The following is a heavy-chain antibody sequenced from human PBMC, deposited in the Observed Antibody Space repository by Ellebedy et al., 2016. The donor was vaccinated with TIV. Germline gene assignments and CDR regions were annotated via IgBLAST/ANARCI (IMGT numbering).Heavy chain of an antibody. Sequence: ASVKVSCXASGYSFIGYYMHWVRQAPGQGLEWMGWINPNSGGTTYAQKFQGRVNLTRDTSITTAYMELSRLRSNDSAVYYCAVGATTPWGQGTLITVSS. V-gene: IGHV1-2*02. CDR3: AVGATTP. J-gene: IGHJ5*02. D-gene: IGHD1-26*01. CDR2: INPNSGGT. CDR1: GYSFIGYY.